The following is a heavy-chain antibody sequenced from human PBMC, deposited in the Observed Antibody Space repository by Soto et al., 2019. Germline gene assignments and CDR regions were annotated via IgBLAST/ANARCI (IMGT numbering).Heavy chain of an antibody. Sequence: SETLSLTCTVSCGSVSSGSYYWSWIRQPPGKGLEWIGYIYYSGSTNYNPSLKSRVTISVDTSKNQFSLKLSSVTAADTAVYYCARKYIVGATKTYYFDYWGQGTLVTVSS. CDR3: ARKYIVGATKTYYFDY. J-gene: IGHJ4*02. CDR2: IYYSGST. V-gene: IGHV4-61*01. D-gene: IGHD1-26*01. CDR1: CGSVSSGSYY.